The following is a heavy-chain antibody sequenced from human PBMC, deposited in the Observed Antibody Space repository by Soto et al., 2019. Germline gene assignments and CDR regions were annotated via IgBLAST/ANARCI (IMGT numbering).Heavy chain of an antibody. CDR1: GGSVSSSSYY. Sequence: QLQLQEAGPGLVKPSETLSLTCTVSGGSVSSSSYYWGWVRQPPGEGLEWIGSVYYSGGTYYNPSLESRVSISVDKSKNQFSVKLMSLSAADTAVYYCGRLEGLATISYYFDYWGQGALVTVSS. CDR2: VYYSGGT. V-gene: IGHV4-39*01. CDR3: GRLEGLATISYYFDY. J-gene: IGHJ4*02. D-gene: IGHD3-9*01.